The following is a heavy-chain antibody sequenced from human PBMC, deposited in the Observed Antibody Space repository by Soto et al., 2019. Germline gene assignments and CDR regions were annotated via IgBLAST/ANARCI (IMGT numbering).Heavy chain of an antibody. Sequence: EVQLVESGGGLVQPGGSLRLSCAASGFTVSSNYMSWVRQAPGKGLEWVSVIYSGGSTYYADSVKGRFTISRHNSKNTLELQMNSLRAEATAVYYCARHSQGGNLIVGPASLGYWGQGTLVTVSA. CDR2: IYSGGST. CDR1: GFTVSSNY. V-gene: IGHV3-53*04. D-gene: IGHD2-15*01. J-gene: IGHJ4*02. CDR3: ARHSQGGNLIVGPASLGY.